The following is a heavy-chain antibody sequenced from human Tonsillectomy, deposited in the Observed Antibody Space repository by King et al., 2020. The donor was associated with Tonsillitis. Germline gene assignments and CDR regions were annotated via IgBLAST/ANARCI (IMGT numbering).Heavy chain of an antibody. D-gene: IGHD3-10*01. J-gene: IGHJ4*02. CDR3: ARQYGANFDY. CDR1: GFSLSTSGMC. V-gene: IGHV2-70*11. CDR2: IDWDDDK. Sequence: TLKESGPALVKPTQTLTLTCTFSGFSLSTSGMCVNWIRQPPGKALEWLARIDWDDDKYYRTSLETRLTISKDTSKNQVVFTMTNLDPVDTATYYCARQYGANFDYWGQGTLVTVSS.